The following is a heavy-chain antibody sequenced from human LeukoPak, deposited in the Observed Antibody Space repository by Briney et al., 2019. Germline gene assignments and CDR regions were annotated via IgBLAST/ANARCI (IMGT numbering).Heavy chain of an antibody. Sequence: SETLSLTCTVSGGSVSRGSYYWSWIRQPPGKGLEWIGYIYYSGSTNYNPSLKSRVTISVDTSKNQFSLKLSSVTAADTAVYYCARDGLGPQHWGQGTLVTVSS. J-gene: IGHJ1*01. CDR3: ARDGLGPQH. CDR1: GGSVSRGSYY. D-gene: IGHD3-10*01. CDR2: IYYSGST. V-gene: IGHV4-61*01.